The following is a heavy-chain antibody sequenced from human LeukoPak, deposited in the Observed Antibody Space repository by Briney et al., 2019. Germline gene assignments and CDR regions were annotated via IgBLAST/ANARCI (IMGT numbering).Heavy chain of an antibody. Sequence: ASVKVSCKASGYTFTSYDINWVRQATGQGLEWMGWMNPNSGNTGYAQKFQGRVTMTRNTSISTAYMELSSLRSEDTAVYYCARGGWELLLAVLDYWGQGTLVTVSS. CDR2: MNPNSGNT. CDR3: ARGGWELLLAVLDY. D-gene: IGHD1-26*01. J-gene: IGHJ4*02. V-gene: IGHV1-8*01. CDR1: GYTFTSYD.